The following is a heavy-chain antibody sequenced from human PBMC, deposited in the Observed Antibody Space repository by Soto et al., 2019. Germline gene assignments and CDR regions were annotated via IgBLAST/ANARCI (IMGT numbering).Heavy chain of an antibody. J-gene: IGHJ5*02. Sequence: SETLSLTCTVSGGSISSGGYYWSWIRQHPGKGLEWIGYIYYSGSTYYNPSLKSRVTISVDTSKNQFSLRLSSVTAADTAVYYCARDIVATGFFDPWGQGTLVTV. CDR3: ARDIVATGFFDP. V-gene: IGHV4-31*03. CDR1: GGSISSGGYY. D-gene: IGHD5-12*01. CDR2: IYYSGST.